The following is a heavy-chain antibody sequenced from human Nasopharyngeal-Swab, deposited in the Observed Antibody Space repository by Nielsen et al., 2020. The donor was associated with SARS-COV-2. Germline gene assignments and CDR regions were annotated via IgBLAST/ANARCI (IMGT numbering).Heavy chain of an antibody. Sequence: GESLKISCAASGFTFNNYNFNWVRQAPGKGLEWVSSISSSSSYIYYADSVKGRFTISRDNAKNSLYLQMNSLSAEDPAMYYCARDGLDYDFWSAYFMDVWGQGTTVTVSS. CDR2: ISSSSSYI. D-gene: IGHD3-3*01. V-gene: IGHV3-21*01. J-gene: IGHJ6*02. CDR3: ARDGLDYDFWSAYFMDV. CDR1: GFTFNNYN.